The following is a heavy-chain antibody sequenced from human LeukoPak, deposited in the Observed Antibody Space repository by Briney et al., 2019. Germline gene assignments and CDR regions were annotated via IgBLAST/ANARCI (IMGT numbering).Heavy chain of an antibody. J-gene: IGHJ1*01. Sequence: GGSLRLSCAASGLTVSKNYMSWVRQAPGKGLEWVSVIYSETSTHYADSVKGRFTISRDNSKNTLYLQMNSLRAEDTAVYYCASVLWSENAEYFQHWGQGTLVTVSS. V-gene: IGHV3-66*01. CDR1: GLTVSKNY. CDR2: IYSETST. D-gene: IGHD3-3*01. CDR3: ASVLWSENAEYFQH.